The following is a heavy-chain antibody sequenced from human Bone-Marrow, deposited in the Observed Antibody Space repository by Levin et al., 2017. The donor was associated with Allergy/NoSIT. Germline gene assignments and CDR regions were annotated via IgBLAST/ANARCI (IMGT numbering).Heavy chain of an antibody. CDR2: IKQDGSEK. CDR3: ARDGSGSYYSF. Sequence: GESLKISCAASGLTFSTYWMSWVRQAPGKGLEWVANIKQDGSEKNYVDSVKGRFTISRDNAKSSLYLQMSSLRVEDTAVYYCARDGSGSYYSFWGQGTLVTVSS. CDR1: GLTFSTYW. V-gene: IGHV3-7*01. J-gene: IGHJ4*02. D-gene: IGHD3-10*01.